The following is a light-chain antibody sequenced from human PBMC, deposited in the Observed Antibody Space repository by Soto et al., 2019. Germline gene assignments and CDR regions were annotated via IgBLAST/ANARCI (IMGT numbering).Light chain of an antibody. CDR1: SSDAGGYNY. Sequence: QSVLTQPASVSGSPGQSITISCTGTSSDAGGYNYVSWYQQHPGKAPKLMIYDVSNRPSGVSNRFSGSKSGNTASLTTSGLQAEDEADYYSSSYTSSSTLYVFVTGTKVT. J-gene: IGLJ1*01. CDR2: DVS. CDR3: SSYTSSSTLYV. V-gene: IGLV2-14*01.